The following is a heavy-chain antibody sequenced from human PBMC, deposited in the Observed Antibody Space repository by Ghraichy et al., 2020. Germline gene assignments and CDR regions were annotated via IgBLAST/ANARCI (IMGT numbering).Heavy chain of an antibody. CDR1: GFTFSTYS. CDR3: ARDSLKGYCSTTSCPHDY. CDR2: ISGSSTYI. V-gene: IGHV3-21*01. Sequence: LSLTCAASGFTFSTYSMNWVRQTPGKGLEWVSSISGSSTYIYYADSVKGRFTISRDNAMNSLYLQMNSLRAEDTAVYYCARDSLKGYCSTTSCPHDYWGQGTLVTVSS. J-gene: IGHJ4*02. D-gene: IGHD2-2*01.